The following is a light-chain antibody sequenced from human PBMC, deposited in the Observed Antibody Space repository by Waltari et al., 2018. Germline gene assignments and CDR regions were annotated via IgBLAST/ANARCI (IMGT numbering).Light chain of an antibody. CDR3: QQYNSYSWT. J-gene: IGKJ1*01. CDR2: KAS. V-gene: IGKV1-5*03. CDR1: QSISSW. Sequence: DIQMTQSPSTLSASVGERVTITCRARQSISSWLAWYQQKPGKAPKLLIYKASSLESGVPSRFSGSGSGTEFTLTISSLQPDDFATYYCQQYNSYSWTFGQGTKVEIK.